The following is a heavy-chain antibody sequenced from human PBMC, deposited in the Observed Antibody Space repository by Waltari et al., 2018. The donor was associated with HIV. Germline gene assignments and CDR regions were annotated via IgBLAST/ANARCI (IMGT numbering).Heavy chain of an antibody. D-gene: IGHD3-16*01. V-gene: IGHV3-74*01. CDR2: INSDGSST. CDR1: GFTFSSYW. Sequence: EVQLVESGGGLVQTGGSLRLSCAASGFTFSSYWMHCVRQAPGKGLVWVSRINSDGSSTNYADSVKGRFTISRDNAKNTVYLQMNSLRAEDTALYYCASLYNYVWGSPPPFDYWGQGTLVTVSS. J-gene: IGHJ4*02. CDR3: ASLYNYVWGSPPPFDY.